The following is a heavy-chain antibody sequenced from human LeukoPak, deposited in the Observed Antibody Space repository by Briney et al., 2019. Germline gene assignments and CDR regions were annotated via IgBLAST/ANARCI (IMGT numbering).Heavy chain of an antibody. CDR3: ARGNDILTSYYGIDD. J-gene: IGHJ4*02. Sequence: GASVKVSCKASGYTFTSYYIHWVRQAPGQGLKWMGRINPSGGSTGYAQKFQGRVTMTRDMSTSTVYMELSSLRSEDTAVYYCARGNDILTSYYGIDDWGQGTLLTVSS. CDR1: GYTFTSYY. D-gene: IGHD3-9*01. V-gene: IGHV1-46*01. CDR2: INPSGGST.